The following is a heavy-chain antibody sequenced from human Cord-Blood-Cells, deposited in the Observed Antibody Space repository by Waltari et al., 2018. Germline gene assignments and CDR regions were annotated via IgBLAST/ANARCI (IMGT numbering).Heavy chain of an antibody. Sequence: QVQLVESGGGVVQPGRSLRLSCAASGFTLRSYALPWVRQAPGKGLEWVAVISYDGSNKYYADSVKGRFTISRDNSKNTLYLQMNSLRAEDTAVYYCARDSRSGGMDVWGQGTTVTVSS. J-gene: IGHJ6*02. V-gene: IGHV3-30-3*01. CDR3: ARDSRSGGMDV. CDR1: GFTLRSYA. CDR2: ISYDGSNK.